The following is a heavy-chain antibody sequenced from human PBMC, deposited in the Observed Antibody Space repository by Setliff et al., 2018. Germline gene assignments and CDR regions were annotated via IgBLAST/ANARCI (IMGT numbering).Heavy chain of an antibody. D-gene: IGHD6-6*01. V-gene: IGHV4-34*01. CDR1: GETFSYYY. CDR2: NNHSGSA. J-gene: IGHJ5*02. Sequence: SETLSLTCAAHGETFSYYYWTWIRQSPGKGLEWIGENNHSGSAKYRPSLGSRVTISVDTSNNQVSLTLTSVTAADTAVYYCARGRNVAARLLDTWGQGTQVTVSS. CDR3: ARGRNVAARLLDT.